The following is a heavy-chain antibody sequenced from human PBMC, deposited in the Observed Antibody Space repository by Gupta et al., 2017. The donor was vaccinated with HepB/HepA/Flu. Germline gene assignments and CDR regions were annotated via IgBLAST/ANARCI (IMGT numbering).Heavy chain of an antibody. J-gene: IGHJ3*02. V-gene: IGHV3-23*01. CDR3: TDNTTGRAFDI. D-gene: IGHD1-26*01. Sequence: EVQLLESWGGLVPPGGSLRLPCAAARFTFSIYAMTWVRLAPGKGLEWVSSISSTAIGTYYADSVRGRFTISRYNSQNTLFLEMNSLKADDTAIYYCTDNTTGRAFDIWGQGTMVTVSS. CDR1: RFTFSIYA. CDR2: ISSTAIGT.